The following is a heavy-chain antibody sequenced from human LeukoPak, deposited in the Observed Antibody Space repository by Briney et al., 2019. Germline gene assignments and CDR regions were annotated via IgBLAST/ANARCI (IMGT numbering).Heavy chain of an antibody. CDR1: GGSVRSYY. D-gene: IGHD3-22*01. V-gene: IGHV4-4*07. J-gene: IGHJ6*03. CDR3: ARVRDYYDSSGKRPLFPNYYYYYMDV. Sequence: PSETLSFTSTVSGGSVRSYYWSWIRQPAGKGLEWIGRIYTSESTNYNPSLKSRVTMSVDTSKNQFSLKLSSVTAADTAVYYCARVRDYYDSSGKRPLFPNYYYYYMDVWGKGTTVTISS. CDR2: IYTSEST.